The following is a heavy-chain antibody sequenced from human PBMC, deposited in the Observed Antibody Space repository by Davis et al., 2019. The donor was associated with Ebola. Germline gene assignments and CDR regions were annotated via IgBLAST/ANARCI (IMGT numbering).Heavy chain of an antibody. Sequence: SETLSLTCTVSGGSISSGDYYWSWIRQPPGKGLEWIGYIYYSGSTYYNPSLKSRVTISVDTSKNQFSLKLSSVTAADTAVYYCARGTRVTIFGRLDPWGQGTLVTVSS. D-gene: IGHD3-3*01. CDR1: GGSISSGDYY. V-gene: IGHV4-30-4*01. CDR2: IYYSGST. CDR3: ARGTRVTIFGRLDP. J-gene: IGHJ5*02.